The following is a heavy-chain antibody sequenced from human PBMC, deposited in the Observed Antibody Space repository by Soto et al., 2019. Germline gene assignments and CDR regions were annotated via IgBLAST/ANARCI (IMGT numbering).Heavy chain of an antibody. V-gene: IGHV3-23*01. J-gene: IGHJ4*02. D-gene: IGHD3-10*01. CDR1: GFTFSNYA. CDR3: AKEGTRDEYYFDY. Sequence: GGSLRLSCAASGFTFSNYAMNWVRQAPGKGLEWVSTLSGSAGSTYYADSVKGRFTISRDNSKNTLFLQMNSLRAEDTAVYYCAKEGTRDEYYFDYWGQGTLVTAPQ. CDR2: LSGSAGST.